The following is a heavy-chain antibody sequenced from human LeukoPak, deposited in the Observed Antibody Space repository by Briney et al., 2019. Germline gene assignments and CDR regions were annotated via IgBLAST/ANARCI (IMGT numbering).Heavy chain of an antibody. CDR1: GDSLSSSTCN. J-gene: IGHJ4*02. V-gene: IGHV4-30-2*01. CDR3: ARDQVDYDTPDHFDY. Sequence: SETLSLTCKVSGDSLSSSTCNWSWIRQPPGKGLEWIGYISQSGNSYFTPSLKSRATISVDRSKNQFSLTLTSVTAADTAVYYCARDQVDYDTPDHFDYWGKGTLVTVSS. CDR2: ISQSGNS. D-gene: IGHD3-22*01.